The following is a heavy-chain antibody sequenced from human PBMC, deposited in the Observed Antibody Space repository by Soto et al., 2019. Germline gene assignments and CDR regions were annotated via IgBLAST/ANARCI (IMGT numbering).Heavy chain of an antibody. CDR1: GFTLSSYW. V-gene: IGHV3-74*01. CDR3: ARDPGTGYYDSSGYYYD. J-gene: IGHJ4*02. D-gene: IGHD3-22*01. Sequence: EVQLVESGGGLVQPGGSLRLSCAASGFTLSSYWMHWVRQAPWKWLVWVSRINSDGSSTNYADSVKGRFTISRDNAKNTLYLQMNSLRAEDTAVYYCARDPGTGYYDSSGYYYDWGQGTLVTVSS. CDR2: INSDGSST.